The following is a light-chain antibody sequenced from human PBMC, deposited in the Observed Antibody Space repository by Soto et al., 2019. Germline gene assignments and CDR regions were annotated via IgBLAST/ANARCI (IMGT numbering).Light chain of an antibody. CDR3: QQYNSYPT. CDR1: QSISSW. V-gene: IGKV1-5*03. CDR2: KAS. J-gene: IGKJ4*01. Sequence: DIQMTQSPSTLSASVGDRVTITCRASQSISSWLAWYQQKPGKAHKLLIYKASSLESGVPSRFSGSGSGTEFTLTISSLQPDDVASYYCQQYNSYPTFGGGTKVEIK.